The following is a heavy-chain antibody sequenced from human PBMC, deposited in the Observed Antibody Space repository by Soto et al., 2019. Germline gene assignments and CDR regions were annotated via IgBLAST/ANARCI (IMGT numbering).Heavy chain of an antibody. CDR3: ANGYSGYDGSPDSRPVVMLFAY. J-gene: IGHJ4*02. CDR1: GFTFSSYA. D-gene: IGHD5-12*01. V-gene: IGHV3-23*01. CDR2: ISGSGGST. Sequence: GGSLRLSCAASGFTFSSYAMSWVRQAPGKGLEWVSAISGSGGSTYYADSVKGRFTISRDNSKNTLYLQMNSLRAEDTAVYYCANGYSGYDGSPDSRPVVMLFAYWGQGTLVTVAS.